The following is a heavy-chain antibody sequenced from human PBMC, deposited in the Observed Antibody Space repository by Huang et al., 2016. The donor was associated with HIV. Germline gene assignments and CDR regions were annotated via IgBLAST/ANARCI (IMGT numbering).Heavy chain of an antibody. CDR3: ARGQLGSYGDYDVLY. CDR2: IIPRFGTP. Sequence: QVQLVQSGAEVKPPGSSVKVSCKASGGTFSKYAISWVRQAPGQGLEGRGGIIPRFGTPNYERKFQGRVTITADDSTSTTYVEVSSLRSEDTALYYCARGQLGSYGDYDVLYWGQGTLVTVSS. CDR1: GGTFSKYA. D-gene: IGHD4-17*01. V-gene: IGHV1-69*13. J-gene: IGHJ4*02.